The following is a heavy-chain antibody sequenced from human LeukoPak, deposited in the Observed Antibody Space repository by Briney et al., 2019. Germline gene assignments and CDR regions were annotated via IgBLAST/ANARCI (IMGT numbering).Heavy chain of an antibody. V-gene: IGHV1-2*06. CDR2: INPNSGGT. CDR3: ATDLAARGFGMDV. J-gene: IGHJ6*02. D-gene: IGHD2-15*01. Sequence: ASVKVSCKASGYTFTGYYMHWVRQAPGQGLEWMGRINPNSGGTNYAQKFQGRVTMTRDTSISTAYMELSRLRSDDTAVYYCATDLAARGFGMDVWGQGTTVTVSS. CDR1: GYTFTGYY.